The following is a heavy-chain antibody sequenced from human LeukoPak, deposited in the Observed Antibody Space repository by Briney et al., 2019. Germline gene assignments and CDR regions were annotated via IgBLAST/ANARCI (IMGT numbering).Heavy chain of an antibody. CDR2: ISSTSDTI. D-gene: IGHD3/OR15-3a*01. CDR3: ARGTGQLDY. J-gene: IGHJ4*02. Sequence: GGSLRLSCAGSGFAFSRYSMNWVRQAPGRGLEWISFISSTSDTIYYADSVKGRFTISRDNAKNSLYLQMNSLRAEDTAVYYCARGTGQLDYLGQGTLVTVSS. V-gene: IGHV3-48*04. CDR1: GFAFSRYS.